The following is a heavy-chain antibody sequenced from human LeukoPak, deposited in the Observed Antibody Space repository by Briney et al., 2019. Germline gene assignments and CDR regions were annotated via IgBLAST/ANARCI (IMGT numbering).Heavy chain of an antibody. J-gene: IGHJ4*02. CDR2: INHSGST. V-gene: IGHV4-34*01. D-gene: IGHD3-22*01. Sequence: PSETLSLTCAVYGGSFSGYYWSWIRQPPGKGLEWIGEINHSGSTNYNPSLKSRVTISVDTSKNQFSLKLSSVTAADTAVYYCARGVSDDSSGYYYDYWGQGTLVTVSS. CDR1: GGSFSGYY. CDR3: ARGVSDDSSGYYYDY.